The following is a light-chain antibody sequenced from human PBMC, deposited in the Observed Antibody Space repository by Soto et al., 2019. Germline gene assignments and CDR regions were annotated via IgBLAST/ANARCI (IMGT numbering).Light chain of an antibody. CDR2: EVS. J-gene: IGLJ1*01. CDR3: SSYTSSNTLEV. Sequence: QSALTQPRSVSGSPGQSVTISCTGSSSDVGEYNYVSWYQHHPHRAPKLLIYEVSYRPSGVSNRFSGSKSGNMASLTISGLQAEDEADYYCSSYTSSNTLEVFGSGTKLTVL. CDR1: SSDVGEYNY. V-gene: IGLV2-14*01.